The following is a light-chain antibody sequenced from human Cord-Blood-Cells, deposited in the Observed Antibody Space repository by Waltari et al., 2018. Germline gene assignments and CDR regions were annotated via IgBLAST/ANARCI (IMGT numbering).Light chain of an antibody. CDR1: SSDVGGYNY. V-gene: IGLV2-14*01. CDR3: SSYTSSSTLVV. Sequence: QSALTQPASVSGSPGQSITISCTGTSSDVGGYNYVSWYQQHPGKAPKLMIYDVNNRTEGVCKRSYGCKPGNTASLTISGLQAEYEADYYCSSYTSSSTLVVFGGGTKLTVL. J-gene: IGLJ2*01. CDR2: DVN.